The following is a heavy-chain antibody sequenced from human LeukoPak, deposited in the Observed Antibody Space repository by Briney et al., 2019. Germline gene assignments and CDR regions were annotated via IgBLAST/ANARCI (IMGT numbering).Heavy chain of an antibody. D-gene: IGHD3-16*01. Sequence: PVGSLRLSCAASGFTVSNNYMSWVRQAPGKGLEWVSVIYSGDNTYYVESVKGRFTISRDNSKNTLFLQMNRLRAEDTAVYCCGGRRVLDASVDDRSQGTLGTVSS. CDR1: GFTVSNNY. J-gene: IGHJ4*02. CDR2: IYSGDNT. CDR3: GGRRVLDASVDD. V-gene: IGHV3-66*02.